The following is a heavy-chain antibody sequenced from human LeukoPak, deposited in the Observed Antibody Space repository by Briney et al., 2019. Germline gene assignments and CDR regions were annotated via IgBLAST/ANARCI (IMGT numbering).Heavy chain of an antibody. D-gene: IGHD3-3*01. CDR2: ISGSGGST. CDR3: AKAFGVVTFYYYYGMDV. J-gene: IGHJ6*02. Sequence: GGSLRLSCADSGFTFSSYAMSWVRQAPGKGLEWVSAISGSGGSTCYADSVKGRFTISRDNSKNTLYLQMNSLRAEDTAVYYCAKAFGVVTFYYYYGMDVWGQGTTVTVSS. V-gene: IGHV3-23*01. CDR1: GFTFSSYA.